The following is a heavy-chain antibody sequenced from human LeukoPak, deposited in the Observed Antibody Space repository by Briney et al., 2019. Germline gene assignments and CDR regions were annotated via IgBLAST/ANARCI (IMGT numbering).Heavy chain of an antibody. V-gene: IGHV3-21*01. CDR1: GFTFSDYT. Sequence: NSGGSLRLSCAASGFTFSDYTMNWLRQAPGKGLEWVSSISSGGTYKYYADSVKGRFTISRDNAQNSLYLQMNSLRAEDSSVYYCARPTTVTTISADAFDIWGQGTMVTVSS. D-gene: IGHD4-17*01. J-gene: IGHJ3*02. CDR2: ISSGGTYK. CDR3: ARPTTVTTISADAFDI.